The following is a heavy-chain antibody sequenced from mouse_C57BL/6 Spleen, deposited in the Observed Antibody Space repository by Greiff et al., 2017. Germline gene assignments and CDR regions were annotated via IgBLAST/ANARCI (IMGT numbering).Heavy chain of an antibody. CDR2: IDPSDSET. D-gene: IGHD1-1*01. Sequence: QVQLQQPGAELVRPGSSVKLSCKASGYTFTSYWMHWVKQRPIQGLEWIGNIDPSDSETHYNQKFKDKATLTVDKSSSTAYMQLSSLTSEDSAVYYCASGVYYGSSYFFAYWGQGTLVTVSA. CDR3: ASGVYYGSSYFFAY. CDR1: GYTFTSYW. J-gene: IGHJ3*01. V-gene: IGHV1-52*01.